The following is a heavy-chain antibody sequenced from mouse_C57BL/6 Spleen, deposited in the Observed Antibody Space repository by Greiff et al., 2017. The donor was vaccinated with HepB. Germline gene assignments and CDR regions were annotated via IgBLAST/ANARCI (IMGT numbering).Heavy chain of an antibody. Sequence: VQLQQPGAELVRPGTSVKLSCKASGYTFTSYWMHWVKQRPGQGLEWIGVIDPSDSYTNYNQKFKGKATLTVDTSSSTAYMQLSSLTSEDSAVYYGAREGDYGSRGDYAMDYWGQGTSVTVSS. CDR3: AREGDYGSRGDYAMDY. J-gene: IGHJ4*01. CDR2: IDPSDSYT. V-gene: IGHV1-59*01. D-gene: IGHD1-1*01. CDR1: GYTFTSYW.